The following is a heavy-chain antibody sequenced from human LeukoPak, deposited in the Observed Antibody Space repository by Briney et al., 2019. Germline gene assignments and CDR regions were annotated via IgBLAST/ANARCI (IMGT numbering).Heavy chain of an antibody. D-gene: IGHD2-2*02. CDR2: IYPGDSDT. J-gene: IGHJ5*02. CDR1: GYSFTSYW. CDR3: ARLKPLGYCSSTNCYNNWFDP. Sequence: GVSLQISCHASGYSFTSYWIAWVRQMPGKGLEWMGIIYPGDSDTRYSPSFQGQVTISADKSINTAYLQWSSLKASDTAMYYCARLKPLGYCSSTNCYNNWFDPWGQGTLVTVSS. V-gene: IGHV5-51*01.